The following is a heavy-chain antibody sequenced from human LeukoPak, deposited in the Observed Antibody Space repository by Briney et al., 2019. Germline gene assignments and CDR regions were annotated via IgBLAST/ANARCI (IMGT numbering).Heavy chain of an antibody. CDR1: GFTFSSCG. D-gene: IGHD4-17*01. Sequence: PGRSLRLSCAASGFTFSSCGMHWVRKAPGKGLEWVAVISYDGSNKYYADSVKGRFTISRDNSKNTLYLQMNSLRAEDTAVYYCAKSYGGNSFDYWGQGTLVTVSS. CDR3: AKSYGGNSFDY. CDR2: ISYDGSNK. J-gene: IGHJ4*02. V-gene: IGHV3-30*18.